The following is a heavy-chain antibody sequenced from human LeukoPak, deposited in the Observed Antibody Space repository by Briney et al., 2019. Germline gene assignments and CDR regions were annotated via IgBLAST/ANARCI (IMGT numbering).Heavy chain of an antibody. J-gene: IGHJ4*02. CDR1: GFTFSSYS. Sequence: GGSLRLSCAASGFTFSSYSMNWVRQAPGKGLEWVSSISSSSSYIYYADSVKGRFTISRDNAKNTLYLQMNSLRAEDTAVYYCARGLVPRLGPFDYWGQGTLVTVSS. CDR2: ISSSSSYI. CDR3: ARGLVPRLGPFDY. D-gene: IGHD3-16*01. V-gene: IGHV3-21*01.